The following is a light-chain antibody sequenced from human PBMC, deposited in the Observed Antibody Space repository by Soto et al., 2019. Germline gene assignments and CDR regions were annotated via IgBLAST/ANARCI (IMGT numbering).Light chain of an antibody. J-gene: IGKJ4*01. V-gene: IGKV1-13*02. CDR1: QGISSF. Sequence: AIQLTQSPSSLSASVGDSVTITCRASQGISSFLAWYQQKPGKAPKLLIYDASSLESGVPSRFSGSGSGTEFTLTISCLQSEDFATYYCQQYYSYPLTFGGGTKVDI. CDR3: QQYYSYPLT. CDR2: DAS.